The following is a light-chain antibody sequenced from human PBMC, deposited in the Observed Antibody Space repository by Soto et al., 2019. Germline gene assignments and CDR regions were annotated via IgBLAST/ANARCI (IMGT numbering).Light chain of an antibody. CDR3: QQYGSLPIT. Sequence: VTHSPGTLKLPPFEGATLSCRASQSLANSFIAWYQQKPGQAPRLLIYDTSSRASGIPDRFSGSGSGTDFTLTIISLEPEDFTVYYCQQYGSLPITFGQGTLLE. CDR1: QSLANSF. J-gene: IGKJ5*01. CDR2: DTS. V-gene: IGKV3-20*01.